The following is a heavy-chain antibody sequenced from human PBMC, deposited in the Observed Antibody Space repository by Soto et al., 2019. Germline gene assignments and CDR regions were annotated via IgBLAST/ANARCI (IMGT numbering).Heavy chain of an antibody. CDR2: IWYDGSNK. CDR1: GFTFSSYA. D-gene: IGHD1-26*01. CDR3: ARSGYSGSPAGGMDV. J-gene: IGHJ6*02. Sequence: GGSLRLSCAASGFTFSSYAMSWVRQAPGKGLEWVAVIWYDGSNKYYADSVKGRFTISRDNSKNTLYLQMNSLRAEDTAVYYCARSGYSGSPAGGMDVWGQGTTVTVSS. V-gene: IGHV3-33*08.